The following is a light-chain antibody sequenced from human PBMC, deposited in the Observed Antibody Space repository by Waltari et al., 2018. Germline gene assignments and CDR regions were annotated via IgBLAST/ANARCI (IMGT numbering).Light chain of an antibody. Sequence: AFMSATPRDKVNISCRASQDIDDEMNWYQQKPGEGAIFIIQEATTLVPGIPPRFSGSGYGTDFTLTINNIQSEDVASYFCLEHDNFPTHTFGQGTKLEIK. J-gene: IGKJ2*01. V-gene: IGKV5-2*01. CDR1: QDIDDE. CDR2: EAT. CDR3: LEHDNFPTHT.